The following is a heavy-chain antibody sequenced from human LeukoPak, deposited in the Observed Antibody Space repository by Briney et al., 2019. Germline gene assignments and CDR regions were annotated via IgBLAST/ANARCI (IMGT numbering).Heavy chain of an antibody. CDR2: IYSSGST. J-gene: IGHJ6*03. CDR1: GGSISSYY. Sequence: SETLSLTCTVSGGSISSYYWSWIRQPAGKGLEWIGRIYSSGSTNYNPSLKSRVTMSVDTSKNQFSLKLSSVTAADTAVYYCARVLVFGVVSSDYYYYYMDVWGKGTTVTVSS. D-gene: IGHD3-3*01. V-gene: IGHV4-4*07. CDR3: ARVLVFGVVSSDYYYYYMDV.